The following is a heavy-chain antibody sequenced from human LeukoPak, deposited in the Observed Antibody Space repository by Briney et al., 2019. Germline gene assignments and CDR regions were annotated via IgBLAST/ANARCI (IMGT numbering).Heavy chain of an antibody. J-gene: IGHJ4*02. CDR1: GFTFTDYW. CDR3: ARVGTWELQRVFEY. V-gene: IGHV3-7*01. CDR2: IHKAGTES. Sequence: GGSLRLSCAASGFTFTDYWMTRVRQVPGKGLEWVANIHKAGTESYYVDSVKGRFAISRDNAKNSLYLQLSSLRVDDTAVYYCARVGTWELQRVFEYWGQGTLVTVSS. D-gene: IGHD1-26*01.